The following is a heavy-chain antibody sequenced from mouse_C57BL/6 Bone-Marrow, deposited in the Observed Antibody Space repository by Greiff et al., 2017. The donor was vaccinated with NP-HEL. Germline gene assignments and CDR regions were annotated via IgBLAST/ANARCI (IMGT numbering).Heavy chain of an antibody. CDR3: ARNWGYGSSPGYFDY. V-gene: IGHV2-9-1*01. CDR2: IWTGGGT. CDR1: GFSLTSYA. D-gene: IGHD1-1*01. J-gene: IGHJ2*01. Sequence: VMLVESGPGLVAPSQSLSITCTVSGFSLTSYAISWVRQPPGKGLEWLGVIWTGGGTNYNSALKSRLSISKDNSKSQVFLKMNSLQTDDTARYYCARNWGYGSSPGYFDYWGQGTTLTVSS.